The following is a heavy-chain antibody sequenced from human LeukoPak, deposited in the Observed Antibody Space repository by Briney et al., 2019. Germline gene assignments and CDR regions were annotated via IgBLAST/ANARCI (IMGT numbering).Heavy chain of an antibody. CDR2: IWFDGSNK. CDR3: ARDTPGSNRFDP. V-gene: IGHV3-33*01. Sequence: PGRSLRLSCAASGFTFSNYGMHWVRQAPGKGLEWVGLIWFDGSNKYCADSVKGRFTISRDNSNNTLYLQMNSLRAEDTAVYYCARDTPGSNRFDPWGQGTLVTVSS. CDR1: GFTFSNYG. D-gene: IGHD3-10*01. J-gene: IGHJ5*02.